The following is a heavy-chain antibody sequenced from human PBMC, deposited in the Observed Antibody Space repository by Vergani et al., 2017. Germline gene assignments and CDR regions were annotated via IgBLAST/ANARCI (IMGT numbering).Heavy chain of an antibody. J-gene: IGHJ4*02. CDR2: IYYSGST. CDR3: ARSSGYYRFDY. V-gene: IGHV4-61*01. CDR1: GGSVSSGSYY. Sequence: QVQLQESGPGLVKPSETLSLTCTVSGGSVSSGSYYWSWIRQPPGKGLEWIGYIYYSGSTNYNPSLKSRVTISVDTSKNQFSLKLSSVTAADTAVYYCARSSGYYRFDYWGQGTLVTVSS. D-gene: IGHD3-22*01.